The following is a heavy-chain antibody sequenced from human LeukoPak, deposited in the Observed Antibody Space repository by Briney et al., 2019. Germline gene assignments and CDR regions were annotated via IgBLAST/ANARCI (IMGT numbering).Heavy chain of an antibody. CDR2: IYYNGST. CDR3: ARLRGFSGGSCYHPDFDY. CDR1: GGSITRDY. Sequence: SETLSLTCTVSGGSITRDYWSWVRQPPGKGREWSGYIYYNGSTNYNPSLNSRVTLSVDTSTNHFSLTLSSVAAADTAVYYCARLRGFSGGSCYHPDFDYWGQGTLVTVSS. J-gene: IGHJ4*02. V-gene: IGHV4-59*08. D-gene: IGHD2-15*01.